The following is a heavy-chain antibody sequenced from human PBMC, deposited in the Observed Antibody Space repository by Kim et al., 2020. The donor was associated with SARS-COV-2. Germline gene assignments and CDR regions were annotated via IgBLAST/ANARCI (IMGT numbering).Heavy chain of an antibody. D-gene: IGHD2-8*02. J-gene: IGHJ4*02. CDR2: IYYTGST. CDR3: ARELNWTEDY. V-gene: IGHV4-39*07. CDR1: GGSISSTSNY. Sequence: SETLSLTCTVSGGSISSTSNYWGWIRQPPGKGLEWIGNIYYTGSTYYNPSLKSRVTISVDTSKNQFSLKLSSVTAAATAMYYCARELNWTEDYWGQGTLVTVSS.